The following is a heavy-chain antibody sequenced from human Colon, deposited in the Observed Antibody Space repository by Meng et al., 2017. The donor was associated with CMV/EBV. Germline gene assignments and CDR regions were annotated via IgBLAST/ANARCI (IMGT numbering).Heavy chain of an antibody. CDR3: ARGGIRITMVRGVQDY. V-gene: IGHV3-30*04. CDR2: ISYDGRNK. D-gene: IGHD3-10*01. Sequence: GFTFSGYAMHRGRQAPGKGLEWGAVISYDGRNKYYEDSVKGRFTISTDNSKNTLYLQMNSLRAEDTAVYYCARGGIRITMVRGVQDYWGQGTLVTVSS. J-gene: IGHJ4*02. CDR1: GFTFSGYA.